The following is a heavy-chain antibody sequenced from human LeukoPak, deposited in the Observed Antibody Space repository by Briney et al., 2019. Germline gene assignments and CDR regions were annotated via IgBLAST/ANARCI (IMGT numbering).Heavy chain of an antibody. CDR3: ARASGSYYEYYFDY. Sequence: PGGSLRLSCAASGFTFSNYWMTWVRQAPGKGLEWVANIKQDGSEKYYVDSVKGRFTISRDNAKNSLYLQMNSLRAEDTAVYYCARASGSYYEYYFDYWGQGTLVTVSS. V-gene: IGHV3-7*03. D-gene: IGHD1-26*01. CDR2: IKQDGSEK. J-gene: IGHJ4*02. CDR1: GFTFSNYW.